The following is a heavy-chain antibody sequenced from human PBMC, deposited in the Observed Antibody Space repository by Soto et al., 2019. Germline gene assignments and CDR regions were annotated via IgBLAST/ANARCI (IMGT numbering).Heavy chain of an antibody. CDR1: GFSLTTSGVG. CDR2: IYWDDDK. Sequence: QITLNESGPTLVKPTQTLTLTCTFSGFSLTTSGVGVGWIRQSPGKAPEWLALIYWDDDKRYSPSLKSRLTITKDTSKNQVVLTMASLDPADTATYYCAHRVLRTVFGLVTTTAIYFDFWGQGTLVAVSS. J-gene: IGHJ4*02. V-gene: IGHV2-5*02. D-gene: IGHD3-3*01. CDR3: AHRVLRTVFGLVTTTAIYFDF.